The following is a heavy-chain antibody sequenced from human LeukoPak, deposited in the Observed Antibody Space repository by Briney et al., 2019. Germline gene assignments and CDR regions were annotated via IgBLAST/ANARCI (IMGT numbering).Heavy chain of an antibody. CDR1: GGSFSGYY. CDR3: ARGLYDFWSGYQSGFDY. Sequence: SETLSLTCAVYGGSFSGYYWSWIRQPPGKGLEWIGEINHSGSTNYNPSLKSRVTISVDTSKNQFSLKLSSVTAAGTAVYYCARGLYDFWSGYQSGFDYWGQGTLVTVSS. CDR2: INHSGST. V-gene: IGHV4-34*01. D-gene: IGHD3-3*01. J-gene: IGHJ4*02.